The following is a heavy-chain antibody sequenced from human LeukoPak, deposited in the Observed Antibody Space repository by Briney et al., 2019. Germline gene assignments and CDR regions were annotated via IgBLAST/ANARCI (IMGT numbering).Heavy chain of an antibody. CDR2: IDASGST. D-gene: IGHD5-24*01. Sequence: SETLSLTCTVSGASVSSYFWIWIRQSAGRGLEWIGRIDASGSTNLNPSLESRVTMSVDSSKNQFYLRLSSVTAADTALYYCARKDGDIWGQGTMVTVSS. J-gene: IGHJ3*02. CDR3: ARKDGDI. V-gene: IGHV4-4*07. CDR1: GASVSSYF.